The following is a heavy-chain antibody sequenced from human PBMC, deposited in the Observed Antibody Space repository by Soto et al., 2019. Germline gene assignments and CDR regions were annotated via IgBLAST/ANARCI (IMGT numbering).Heavy chain of an antibody. D-gene: IGHD3-16*01. J-gene: IGHJ4*02. CDR1: GDSVSNDNYY. V-gene: IGHV4-61*01. Sequence: SETLSLTCAVSGDSVSNDNYYWSWIRQPPGKGLEWIGYIYYNGTTNYNSYLKSRLSLSVDMSKNQFSLKLASVTAADTAVYFCARSQRGRTAFTFDYWGQGALVTVSS. CDR3: ARSQRGRTAFTFDY. CDR2: IYYNGTT.